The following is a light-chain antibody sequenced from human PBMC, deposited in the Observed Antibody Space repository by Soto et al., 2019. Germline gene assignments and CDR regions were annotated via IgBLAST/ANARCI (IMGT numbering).Light chain of an antibody. CDR2: GAS. J-gene: IGKJ2*01. CDR3: QQYNNWPPYT. V-gene: IGKV3-15*01. Sequence: EIVMTQSPAPLSVSPGERATLSCRASQSVSSNLAWHQQKPGQAPRLLIYGASTRATGIPARFSGSGSGTEFTLTISSLQAADFAVYYCQQYNNWPPYTFGQGTKLEIK. CDR1: QSVSSN.